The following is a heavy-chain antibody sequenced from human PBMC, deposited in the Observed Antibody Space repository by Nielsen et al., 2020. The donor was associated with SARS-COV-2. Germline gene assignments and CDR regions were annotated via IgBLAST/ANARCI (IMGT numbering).Heavy chain of an antibody. Sequence: SETLSLTCTVSGGSIRDYYWTWIRLPPGKGLEWIGYIYYSGSTNYNPSLKRRVTISEDTSKNQFSLKLSSVTAADTAVYYCARVAYYYDSRAYYPLDYWGQGILVTVSS. CDR2: IYYSGST. CDR3: ARVAYYYDSRAYYPLDY. D-gene: IGHD3-22*01. V-gene: IGHV4-59*01. CDR1: GGSIRDYY. J-gene: IGHJ4*02.